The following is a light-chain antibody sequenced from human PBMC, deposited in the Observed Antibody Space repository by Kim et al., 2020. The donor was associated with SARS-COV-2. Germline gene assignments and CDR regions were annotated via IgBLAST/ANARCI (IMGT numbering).Light chain of an antibody. V-gene: IGKV1-39*01. J-gene: IGKJ4*01. CDR1: QGIGNN. Sequence: SVGDTVTITCRPSQGIGNNVNWYQQKPRKAPNLLIYAASSLQSGVPSRFSGSGSGTDFTLTISSVQPEDFATYYCQQSYSLPVTFGGGTKVDIK. CDR3: QQSYSLPVT. CDR2: AAS.